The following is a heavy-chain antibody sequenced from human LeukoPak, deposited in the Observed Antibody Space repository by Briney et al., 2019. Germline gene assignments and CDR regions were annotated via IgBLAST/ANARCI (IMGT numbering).Heavy chain of an antibody. J-gene: IGHJ4*02. CDR1: GFAFSSCG. CDR2: ISFDGSNR. CDR3: VKSVSTGLGVIDF. V-gene: IGHV3-30*18. D-gene: IGHD3-9*01. Sequence: GRSLRLSCAASGFAFSSCGMHWVRQAPGKGLEWVAFISFDGSNRYSANSVKGRFTISRDNFKNTLFLQMNTLRAEDTAIYYCVKSVSTGLGVIDFWGQGTLVSVSS.